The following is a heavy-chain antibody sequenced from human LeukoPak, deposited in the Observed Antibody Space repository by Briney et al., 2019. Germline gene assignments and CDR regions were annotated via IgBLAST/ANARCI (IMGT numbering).Heavy chain of an antibody. Sequence: GASVKVSCKASGYTFTSYGISWVRQAPGQGLEWMGWISAYNGDTKYAQNLQGRVTMTADTSTSTAYMELRSLRSDDTAVYYCARDEGIWNEGHYGYRRDYWGQGILVTVSS. CDR3: ARDEGIWNEGHYGYRRDY. J-gene: IGHJ4*02. V-gene: IGHV1-18*01. D-gene: IGHD1-1*01. CDR1: GYTFTSYG. CDR2: ISAYNGDT.